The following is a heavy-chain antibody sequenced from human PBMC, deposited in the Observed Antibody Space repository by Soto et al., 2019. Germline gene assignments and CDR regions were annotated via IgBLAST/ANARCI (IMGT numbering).Heavy chain of an antibody. CDR2: IYYSGST. J-gene: IGHJ4*02. CDR3: ARSMTTVVTLDY. V-gene: IGHV4-61*08. D-gene: IGHD4-17*01. CDR1: GGSISSVGYC. Sequence: SETLSLTCTVSGGSISSVGYCWSWIRQHPGKGLEWIGYIYYSGSTNYNPSLKSRVTISVDTSKNQFSLKLSSVTAADTAVYYCARSMTTVVTLDYWGQGTLVTVSS.